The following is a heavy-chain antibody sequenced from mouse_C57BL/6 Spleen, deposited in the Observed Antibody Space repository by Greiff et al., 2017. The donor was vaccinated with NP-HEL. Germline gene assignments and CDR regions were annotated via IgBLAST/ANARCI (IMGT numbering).Heavy chain of an antibody. Sequence: EVHLVESGGGLVKPGGSLKLSCAASGFTFSDYGMHWVRQAPEKGLEWVAYISSGSSTIYYADTVKGRFTISRDNAKNTLFMQMTSLRSEDTAMYYCARGDYVYAIDYWGQGTSVTVSS. D-gene: IGHD2-4*01. V-gene: IGHV5-17*01. CDR3: ARGDYVYAIDY. CDR2: ISSGSSTI. J-gene: IGHJ4*01. CDR1: GFTFSDYG.